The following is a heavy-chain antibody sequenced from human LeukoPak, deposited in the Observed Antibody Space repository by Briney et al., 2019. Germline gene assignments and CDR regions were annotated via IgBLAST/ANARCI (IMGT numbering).Heavy chain of an antibody. J-gene: IGHJ4*02. V-gene: IGHV4-39*01. CDR3: ALSPGYCSGGSCPSYFDY. CDR1: GGSISSSTYY. CDR2: IYYSGST. Sequence: SETLSLTCSVSGGSISSSTYYWAWVRQPPGKGLEWIASIYYSGSTYYNPSLKSRVTISVDTSKNQFSLKLSSVTAADTAVYYCALSPGYCSGGSCPSYFDYWGQGTLVTVSS. D-gene: IGHD2-15*01.